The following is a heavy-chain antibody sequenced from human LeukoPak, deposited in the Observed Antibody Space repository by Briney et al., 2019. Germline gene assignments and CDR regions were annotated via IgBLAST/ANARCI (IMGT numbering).Heavy chain of an antibody. V-gene: IGHV4-59*12. CDR3: ARGLGAFDI. CDR2: IYYSGTT. Sequence: SETLSLTCTVSGDSITSYYWSWIRQPPGKGLEWIGYIYYSGTTNYNPSLNSRVTISVDTSKNQFSLKLSSVTAADTAVYYCARGLGAFDIWGQGTMVTVSS. CDR1: GDSITSYY. J-gene: IGHJ3*02. D-gene: IGHD7-27*01.